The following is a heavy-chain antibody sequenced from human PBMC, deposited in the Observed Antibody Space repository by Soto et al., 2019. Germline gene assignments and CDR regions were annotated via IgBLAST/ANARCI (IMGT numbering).Heavy chain of an antibody. CDR3: ARESDGANSL. CDR2: INGDGSST. CDR1: GFTFSSYW. D-gene: IGHD4-17*01. V-gene: IGHV3-74*01. J-gene: IGHJ4*02. Sequence: GGSLRLSCAASGFTFSSYWMHWVRQAPGKGLVWVSRINGDGSSTGYADSVKGRFTISRDNAKNTLYLQMNILRAEDTAVYYCARESDGANSLWGQGTLVTVSS.